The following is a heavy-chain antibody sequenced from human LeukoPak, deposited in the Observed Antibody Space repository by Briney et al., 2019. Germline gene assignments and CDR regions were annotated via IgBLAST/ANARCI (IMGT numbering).Heavy chain of an antibody. CDR3: AKQTYYYDSSYPGEFDY. J-gene: IGHJ4*02. CDR1: GFTVSSNY. Sequence: PGGSLRLSCAASGFTVSSNYMSWVRQAPGKGLEWVSAISGSGGSTYYADSVKGRFTISRDNSRNTLYLQMNSLRAEDTAVYYCAKQTYYYDSSYPGEFDYWGQGTLVTVSS. CDR2: ISGSGGST. V-gene: IGHV3-23*01. D-gene: IGHD3-22*01.